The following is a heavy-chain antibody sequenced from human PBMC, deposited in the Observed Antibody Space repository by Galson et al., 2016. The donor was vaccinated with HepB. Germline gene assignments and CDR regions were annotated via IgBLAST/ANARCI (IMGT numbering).Heavy chain of an antibody. CDR1: GYTFTTYA. D-gene: IGHD2-2*01. CDR2: INAGNGNT. Sequence: SVKVSCKASGYTFTTYAMHWVRQAPGQRFEWMGWINAGNGNTKYSQKFQGRVTITRDTSASTVYMDLSSLRPEDTAVYYCARAGHCSSASCSDSFDIWGLGTMVTVSS. J-gene: IGHJ3*02. V-gene: IGHV1-3*01. CDR3: ARAGHCSSASCSDSFDI.